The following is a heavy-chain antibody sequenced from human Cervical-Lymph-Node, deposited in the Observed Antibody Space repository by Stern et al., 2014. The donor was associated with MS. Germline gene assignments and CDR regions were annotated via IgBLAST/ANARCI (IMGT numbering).Heavy chain of an antibody. CDR1: GYTLSYYG. J-gene: IGHJ4*02. CDR3: ARVPLGPRMAHYLDF. V-gene: IGHV1-18*01. CDR2: ISGYNGDT. D-gene: IGHD5-24*01. Sequence: QMQLVQSGGEVKKSGASVKVSCKASGYTLSYYGLSWVRQAPGQGLEWMGWISGYNGDTRYAQKFRGRVTMTRDTSTSTAYMEVRSLRSDDTAVYYCARVPLGPRMAHYLDFWGQGTLVTVSS.